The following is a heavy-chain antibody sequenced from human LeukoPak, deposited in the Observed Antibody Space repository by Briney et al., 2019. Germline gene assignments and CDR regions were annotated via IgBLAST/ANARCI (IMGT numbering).Heavy chain of an antibody. CDR1: GFTFRNYW. D-gene: IGHD3/OR15-3a*01. Sequence: PGGSLRLSCEASGFTFRNYWMSWARQAPGKGLEWVASINQRGSAIFYVDSVRGRFSVSRDNAKNSLFLQMNSLRADDTAFYYCAKLLRDVTIYDFWGPGALVTVSS. V-gene: IGHV3-7*01. J-gene: IGHJ1*01. CDR2: INQRGSAI. CDR3: AKLLRDVTIYDF.